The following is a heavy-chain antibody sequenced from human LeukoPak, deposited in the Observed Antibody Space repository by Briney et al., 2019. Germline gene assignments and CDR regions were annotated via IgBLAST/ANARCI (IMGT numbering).Heavy chain of an antibody. CDR3: AREQLGMAY. D-gene: IGHD7-27*01. CDR1: GFTFSSYD. V-gene: IGHV3-48*03. CDR2: LSSSGRTI. Sequence: GGSVRLSCGGSGFTFSSYDMNWVRQAPGKGLEWVSYLSSSGRTIYYADSVKGRFTISRDNAKNSLYLQMNSLRAEDTAVYYCAREQLGMAYWGQGTQVTVSS. J-gene: IGHJ4*02.